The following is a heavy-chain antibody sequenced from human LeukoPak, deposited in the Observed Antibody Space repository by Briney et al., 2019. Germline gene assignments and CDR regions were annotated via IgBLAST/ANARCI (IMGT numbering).Heavy chain of an antibody. CDR1: EFTFSSYS. Sequence: GGSLRLSCEASEFTFSSYSMNWVRQAPGKGLEWVSYITNSGNSKSYADSVKGRFTISRDNAENSLYLQMNSLRADDTAVYYCARDKIVGPTTLDYWGQGTLVTVSS. V-gene: IGHV3-48*04. J-gene: IGHJ4*02. CDR2: ITNSGNSK. D-gene: IGHD1-26*01. CDR3: ARDKIVGPTTLDY.